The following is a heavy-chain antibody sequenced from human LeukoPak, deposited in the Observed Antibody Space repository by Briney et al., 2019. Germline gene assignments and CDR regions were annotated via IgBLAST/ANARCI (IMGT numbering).Heavy chain of an antibody. V-gene: IGHV3-48*03. Sequence: GGSLRLSCAASGFTFSSYEMNWVRQAPGKGLEWVSYIRSSGSTIYYADSVKGRFTISRDNAKNSLYLQMNSLRAEDTAVYYCASIHHYYYYMDVWGKGTTVTVSS. CDR2: IRSSGSTI. CDR3: ASIHHYYYYMDV. CDR1: GFTFSSYE. J-gene: IGHJ6*03.